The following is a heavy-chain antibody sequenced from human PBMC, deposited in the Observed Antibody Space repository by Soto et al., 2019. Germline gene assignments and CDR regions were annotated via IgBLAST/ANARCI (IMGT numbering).Heavy chain of an antibody. CDR1: GSPFSNSA. Sequence: SSVQATCKASGSPFSNSAITWLRQVSGQGQEWMGGIIPILGITNHAQKFQGRVTITADKSTRTAYMELSSLRSEDTAVYYCAFGSCGFYLSGFDSWGQGSLVIVSS. V-gene: IGHV1-69*10. CDR2: IIPILGIT. D-gene: IGHD6-19*01. CDR3: AFGSCGFYLSGFDS. J-gene: IGHJ4*02.